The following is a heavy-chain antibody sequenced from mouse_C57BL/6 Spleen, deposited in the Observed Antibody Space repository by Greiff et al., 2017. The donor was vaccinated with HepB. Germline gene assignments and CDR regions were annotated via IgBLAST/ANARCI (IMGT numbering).Heavy chain of an antibody. CDR3: AREGLLYYDYGY. CDR2: IYPGDGDT. CDR1: GYAFSSYW. D-gene: IGHD2-4*01. V-gene: IGHV1-80*01. Sequence: QVHVKQSGAELVKPGASVKISCKASGYAFSSYWMNWVKQRPGKGLEWIGQIYPGDGDTNYNGKFKGTATLTADKSSSTAYMQLSSLTSEDSAVYFCAREGLLYYDYGYWGQGTTLTVSS. J-gene: IGHJ2*01.